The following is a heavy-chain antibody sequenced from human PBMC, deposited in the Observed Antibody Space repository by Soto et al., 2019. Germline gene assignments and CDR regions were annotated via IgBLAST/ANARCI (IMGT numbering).Heavy chain of an antibody. CDR3: ARRRQLLHGMDV. V-gene: IGHV3-11*01. CDR1: GFTFIDYY. Sequence: GGSLRLSYAASGFTFIDYYMPCIRQAPGKGLEWVSYISSSGSPIYYADSVKGRFTISRDNAKNSLYLQMNSLRAEDTAVYYCARRRQLLHGMDVWGQGTTVTLSS. J-gene: IGHJ6*02. CDR2: ISSSGSPI. D-gene: IGHD6-19*01.